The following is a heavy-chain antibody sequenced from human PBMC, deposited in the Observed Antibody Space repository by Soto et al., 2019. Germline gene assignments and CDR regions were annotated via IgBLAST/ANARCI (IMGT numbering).Heavy chain of an antibody. D-gene: IGHD2-15*01. CDR2: IYYNGNT. J-gene: IGHJ5*02. V-gene: IGHV4-31*03. Sequence: TLSLTCTVSGGSISSGGYYWRWIRQHPGRGLEWIGYIYYNGNTYYNPSLKSRVTVSVDTSKNQFSLNVRSVTAADTAVYYCARCSLVVIPVPGFDPWGQGTLVTVSS. CDR1: GGSISSGGYY. CDR3: ARCSLVVIPVPGFDP.